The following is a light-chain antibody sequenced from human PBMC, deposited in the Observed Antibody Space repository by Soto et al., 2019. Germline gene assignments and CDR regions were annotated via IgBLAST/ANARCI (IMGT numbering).Light chain of an antibody. CDR1: QTISNW. CDR3: QQYNSYPRT. Sequence: DIQMTQSPSTLSASVGDRVTITCRASQTISNWLAWYQQKPGKAPNLLIYDASSLQSGVPSRFSGSGSGTEFSLTISSLQPDDFASYYCQQYNSYPRTFGGGTKVEIK. CDR2: DAS. V-gene: IGKV1-5*01. J-gene: IGKJ4*01.